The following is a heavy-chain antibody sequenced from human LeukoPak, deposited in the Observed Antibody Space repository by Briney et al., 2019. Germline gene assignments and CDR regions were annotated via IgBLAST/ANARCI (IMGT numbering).Heavy chain of an antibody. D-gene: IGHD1-26*01. CDR2: MNPNSGNT. V-gene: IGHV1-8*03. CDR1: GYTFTSHD. CDR3: ARGRGSGGNYRRLDY. Sequence: GASVKVSCKASGYTFTSHDINWVRQATGQGLEWMGWMNPNSGNTGFAQKFQGRVTTTRNTSISTAYMELSSLRSEDTAIYYCARGRGSGGNYRRLDYWGQGSLVTVSS. J-gene: IGHJ4*02.